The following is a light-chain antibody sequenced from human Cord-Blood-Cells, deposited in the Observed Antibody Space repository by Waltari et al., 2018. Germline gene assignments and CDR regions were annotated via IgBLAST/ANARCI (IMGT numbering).Light chain of an antibody. CDR1: ALPKQY. CDR3: QSADSSGFVV. Sequence: SYELTQPPSVSVSPGQTARITCSGDALPKQYASWYQQKPGQAPVLVIYKDSERPSGIPERFSGSSSGKTVTLTISGVQAEYEADYYCQSADSSGFVVFGGRTKLTVL. V-gene: IGLV3-25*03. CDR2: KDS. J-gene: IGLJ2*01.